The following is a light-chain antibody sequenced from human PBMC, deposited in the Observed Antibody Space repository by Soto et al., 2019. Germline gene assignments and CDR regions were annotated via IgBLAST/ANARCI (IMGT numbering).Light chain of an antibody. CDR2: KAS. J-gene: IGKJ1*01. CDR1: QTISSW. CDR3: PNYNSYSEA. V-gene: IGKV1-5*03. Sequence: DIQIPQSPSTLTSSVGDRVTITCRASQTISSWLAWYQQKPGKAPKILIYKASTLKSGVPSMFRGSGSGTESSLPISSVQPDDFPTYNSPNYNSYSEAFGKGTKVDIK.